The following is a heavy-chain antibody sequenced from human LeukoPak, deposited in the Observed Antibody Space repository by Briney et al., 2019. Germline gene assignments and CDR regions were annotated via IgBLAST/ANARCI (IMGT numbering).Heavy chain of an antibody. V-gene: IGHV3-11*06. CDR1: GFTFSDYY. J-gene: IGHJ4*02. CDR3: ARDPGYCSSTSCYGHYFDF. D-gene: IGHD2-2*01. Sequence: KPGGSLRLSCAASGFTFSDYYMSWIRQAPGKGLEWVSYISSSGIYTNYADSVKGRFTISRDNAKNSLYLQMNSLRAEDTAIYYCARDPGYCSSTSCYGHYFDFRGQGTLVTVSS. CDR2: ISSSGIYT.